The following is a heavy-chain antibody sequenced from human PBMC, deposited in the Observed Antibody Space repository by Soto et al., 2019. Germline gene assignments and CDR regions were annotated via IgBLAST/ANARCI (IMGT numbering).Heavy chain of an antibody. CDR3: ARVGTGTNSYYYYPYGMDV. V-gene: IGHV1-69*13. CDR2: IIPIFGTA. Sequence: SVKVSCKASGGTFSSYAISWVRQAPGQGLEWMGGIIPIFGTANYAQKFQGRVTITADESTSTAYMELSSLRSEDTAVYYCARVGTGTNSYYYYPYGMDVWGQGTTVTVSS. D-gene: IGHD1-1*01. J-gene: IGHJ6*02. CDR1: GGTFSSYA.